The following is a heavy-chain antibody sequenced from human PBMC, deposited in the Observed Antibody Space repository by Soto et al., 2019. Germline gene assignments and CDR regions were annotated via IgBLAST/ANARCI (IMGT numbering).Heavy chain of an antibody. CDR3: AMTDPPGDYLAPFDF. CDR2: ISGSGGST. J-gene: IGHJ4*02. D-gene: IGHD7-27*01. V-gene: IGHV3-23*01. CDR1: GFTFSSYA. Sequence: EVQLLESGGGLVQPGGSLRLSCAASGFTFSSYAMSWVRQAPGKGLEWVSAISGSGGSTYYADSVKGRFTISRYNSKNALDPQMDSLRAVDTAVYYCAMTDPPGDYLAPFDFLGQGRLVTVSS.